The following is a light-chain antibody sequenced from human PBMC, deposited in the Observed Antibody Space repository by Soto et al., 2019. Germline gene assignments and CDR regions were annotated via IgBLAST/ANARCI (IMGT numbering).Light chain of an antibody. CDR3: QQSCSTPRG. CDR1: QGISSY. Sequence: AIRLTPSPSSFSSSTVDRVTISCRASQGISSYLAWYQQKPGQAPKLLIYGATSMQSGVPARFSGSGSGTDFTLTISSLQPEDFAAYYCQQSCSTPRGFGPGTKVDIK. V-gene: IGKV1-8*01. CDR2: GAT. J-gene: IGKJ3*01.